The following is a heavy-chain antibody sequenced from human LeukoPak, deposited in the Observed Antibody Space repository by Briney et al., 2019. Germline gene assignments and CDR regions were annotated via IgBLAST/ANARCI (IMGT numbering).Heavy chain of an antibody. Sequence: AGGSLRLSCAASGFTFSSYWMTWVRQAPGKGLEWVANIKRDGSEKYYVDSVKGRFTISRDNAKNSLYLQVNSLRSEDTAVYYCRVYSSSYSYYYYMDVWGKGTTVTVSS. CDR1: GFTFSSYW. CDR2: IKRDGSEK. D-gene: IGHD6-6*01. CDR3: RVYSSSYSYYYYMDV. J-gene: IGHJ6*03. V-gene: IGHV3-7*01.